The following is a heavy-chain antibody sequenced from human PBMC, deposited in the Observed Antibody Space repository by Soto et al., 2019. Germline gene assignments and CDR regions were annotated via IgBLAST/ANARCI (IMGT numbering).Heavy chain of an antibody. J-gene: IGHJ6*02. CDR2: ISGSGGST. D-gene: IGHD3-3*01. Sequence: GGSLRLSCAASGFTFSSYAMSWVRQAPGKGLEWVSAISGSGGSTYYADSVKGRFTISRDNSKNTLYLQMNSLSAEDTAVYYCAKGLMSYDFWSGYDSYYGMDVWGQGTTVTVSS. V-gene: IGHV3-23*01. CDR3: AKGLMSYDFWSGYDSYYGMDV. CDR1: GFTFSSYA.